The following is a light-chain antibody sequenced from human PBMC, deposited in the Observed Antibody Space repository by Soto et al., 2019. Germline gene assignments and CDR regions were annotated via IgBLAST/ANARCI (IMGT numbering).Light chain of an antibody. CDR2: ATS. CDR3: QQYGRSPRT. CDR1: QSVDSRF. Sequence: EIVLTQSPGTLSLSPGERATLSCRASQSVDSRFLAWYQQKPGQSPRLLMYATSSRGAGIPDRFSGSGSGTDFTLTISRLEPEDFALYYCQQYGRSPRTFGQGTQVEIK. V-gene: IGKV3-20*01. J-gene: IGKJ1*01.